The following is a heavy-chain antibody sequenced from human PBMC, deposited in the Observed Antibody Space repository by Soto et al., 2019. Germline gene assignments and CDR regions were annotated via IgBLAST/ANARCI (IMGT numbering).Heavy chain of an antibody. J-gene: IGHJ6*03. CDR3: ARVRGYCTNGVCYTVYYYYMDV. Sequence: ASVKVSCKASGYTFTSYDINWVRQATGQGLEWMGWMNPNSGNTGYAQKFQGRVTMTRNTSISTAYMDLSSLRSEDTAVYYCARVRGYCTNGVCYTVYYYYMDVWGKGTTVTVSS. D-gene: IGHD2-8*01. CDR1: GYTFTSYD. CDR2: MNPNSGNT. V-gene: IGHV1-8*01.